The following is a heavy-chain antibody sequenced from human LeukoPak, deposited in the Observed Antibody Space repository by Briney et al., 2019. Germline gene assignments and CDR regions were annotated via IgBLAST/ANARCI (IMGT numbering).Heavy chain of an antibody. CDR3: ARDSQYSGTYYPDY. D-gene: IGHD1-26*01. CDR2: INPSGGST. Sequence: ASVKVSCKASGYSFTSYYIHWVRQAPGQGLEWMGIINPSGGSTNYAQKFQDRVTMTRDTSASTVYMELSSLRYEDTAVYYCARDSQYSGTYYPDYWGQGTLVAVSS. J-gene: IGHJ4*02. V-gene: IGHV1-46*01. CDR1: GYSFTSYY.